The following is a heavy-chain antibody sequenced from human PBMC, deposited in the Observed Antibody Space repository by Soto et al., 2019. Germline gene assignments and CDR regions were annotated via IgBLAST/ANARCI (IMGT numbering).Heavy chain of an antibody. V-gene: IGHV3-21*01. J-gene: IGHJ6*02. CDR2: ISSGSSYI. CDR1: GFTFSSYG. CDR3: ARAASVDV. Sequence: GGSLRLSCAASGFTFSSYGMNWVRQAPGKGLEWVSFISSGSSYIYYADSVKGRFTISRDNAKNSLYLEMNSLRAEDTALYYCARAASVDVWGQGTTVTVSS. D-gene: IGHD6-6*01.